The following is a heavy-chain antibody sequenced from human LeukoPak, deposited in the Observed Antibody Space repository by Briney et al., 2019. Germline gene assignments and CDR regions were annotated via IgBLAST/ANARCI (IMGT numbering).Heavy chain of an antibody. J-gene: IGHJ2*01. D-gene: IGHD6-6*01. V-gene: IGHV3-23*01. CDR3: AKVLDSSRYWYFDL. CDR2: IRGSGAYT. Sequence: GGSLRLSCAASGFTFSSYAMTWVRQAPGKGLEWVSAIRGSGAYTYHEDSVKGRFTISRDNSKNTLYLQMNSLRAEDTAVYYCAKVLDSSRYWYFDLWGRGTLVTVSS. CDR1: GFTFSSYA.